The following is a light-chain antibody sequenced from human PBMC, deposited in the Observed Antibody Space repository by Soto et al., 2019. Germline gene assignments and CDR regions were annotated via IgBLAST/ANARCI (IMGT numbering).Light chain of an antibody. CDR1: QGSSSW. V-gene: IGKV1-12*01. CDR2: AAS. CDR3: QQANSFPFT. J-gene: IGKJ3*01. Sequence: DIQMTQSPSSVSASVGDRVTITCRASQGSSSWLAWYQQKPGKATKLLIYAASSLQSGVPSRFSGSGSVTDFTLTISSLQPEDFATYYCQQANSFPFTFGPGTKVDIK.